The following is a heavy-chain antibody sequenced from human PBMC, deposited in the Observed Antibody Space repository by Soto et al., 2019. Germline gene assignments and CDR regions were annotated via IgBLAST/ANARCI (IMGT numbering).Heavy chain of an antibody. CDR1: GGSISSSNYY. V-gene: IGHV4-39*07. J-gene: IGHJ4*02. Sequence: PSETLSLTCSVSGGSISSSNYYWAWIRQPPGKGLEWIGGIYHTGETYYNPSLKSRVTISVDTSKNQFSLKLSSVTAADTAVYYCARVAPITIFGVVPSYPDYWGQGTLVTVSS. CDR3: ARVAPITIFGVVPSYPDY. D-gene: IGHD3-3*01. CDR2: IYHTGET.